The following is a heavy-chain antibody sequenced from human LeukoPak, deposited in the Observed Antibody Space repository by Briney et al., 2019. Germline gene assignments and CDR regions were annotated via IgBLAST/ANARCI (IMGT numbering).Heavy chain of an antibody. J-gene: IGHJ4*02. V-gene: IGHV4-34*01. Sequence: PSETLSLTCAVYGGSFSGYYWSWIRQPPGKGLEWIGEINHSGSTNYNPSLKSRVTISVDTSKNQFSLKLSSVTAADTAVYYCARVVSDYWGQGTLVTVSS. CDR2: INHSGST. CDR3: ARVVSDY. CDR1: GGSFSGYY.